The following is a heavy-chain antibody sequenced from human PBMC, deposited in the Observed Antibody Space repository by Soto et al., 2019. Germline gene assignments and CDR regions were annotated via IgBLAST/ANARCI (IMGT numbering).Heavy chain of an antibody. J-gene: IGHJ3*02. Sequence: GASVKVSCKVSGYTLTELSMHWVRQAPGKGLEWMGGFDPEDGETIYAQKFQGRVTMTEDTSTDTAYMELSSLRSEDTAVYYCARDKKHVDTAMNDAFDIWGQGTMVTVSS. D-gene: IGHD5-18*01. V-gene: IGHV1-24*01. CDR1: GYTLTELS. CDR3: ARDKKHVDTAMNDAFDI. CDR2: FDPEDGET.